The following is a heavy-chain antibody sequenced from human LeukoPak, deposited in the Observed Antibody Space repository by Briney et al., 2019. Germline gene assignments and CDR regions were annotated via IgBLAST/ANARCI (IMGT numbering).Heavy chain of an antibody. D-gene: IGHD6-13*01. V-gene: IGHV1-2*02. CDR3: AGRAAAGIDAFDI. Sequence: ASVKVSCKASGYTFTGYYMHWVRQAPGQGLEWMGWINPNSGGTNYAQKFQGRVTMTRDTSISTAYMELSRLRSDDTAVYYCAGRAAAGIDAFDIWGQGTMVTVSS. J-gene: IGHJ3*02. CDR1: GYTFTGYY. CDR2: INPNSGGT.